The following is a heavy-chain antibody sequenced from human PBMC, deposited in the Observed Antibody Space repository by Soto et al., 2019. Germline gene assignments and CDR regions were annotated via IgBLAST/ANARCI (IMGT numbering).Heavy chain of an antibody. CDR2: IKSKTDGGTR. Sequence: EVQLVESGGGLVKPGGSFGLSCAASGFIFSNAGLSWVGRAPGRGLGGVGRIKSKTDGGTRDYAAPVKGRFTISRDDSKNTLFLQMNSLKTEDTAIYYCTYLHYDILTGSIWHYFDYWGQGTLVTVSS. V-gene: IGHV3-15*01. CDR1: GFIFSNAG. J-gene: IGHJ4*02. CDR3: TYLHYDILTGSIWHYFDY. D-gene: IGHD3-9*01.